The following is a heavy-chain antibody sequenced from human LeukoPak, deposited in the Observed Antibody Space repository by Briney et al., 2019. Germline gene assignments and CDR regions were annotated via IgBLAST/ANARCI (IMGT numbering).Heavy chain of an antibody. CDR1: GGTFSSYA. J-gene: IGHJ6*03. CDR3: ARSSTSIAVVGDYYMDV. V-gene: IGHV1-69*13. D-gene: IGHD6-19*01. Sequence: GASVKVSCKASGGTFSSYAISWVRQAPGQGLEWMGGIIPIFGTANYAQKFQGRVTITADESTSTAYMELSSLRSEDTAVYYCARSSTSIAVVGDYYMDVWGKGTTVTVSS. CDR2: IIPIFGTA.